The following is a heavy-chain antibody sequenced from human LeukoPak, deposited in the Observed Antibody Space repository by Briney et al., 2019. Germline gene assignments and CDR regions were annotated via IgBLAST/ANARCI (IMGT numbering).Heavy chain of an antibody. D-gene: IGHD1-26*01. V-gene: IGHV4-59*12. CDR3: ARMVVGATNNWFDP. CDR1: GGSISSYY. Sequence: SETLSLTCTVSGGSISSYYWSWIRQPPGKGLEWIGYIYHSGITNYNPSLKSRVTLSVDTSKSQLSLKLSSVTAADTAVYYCARMVVGATNNWFDPWGQGTLVTVSS. CDR2: IYHSGIT. J-gene: IGHJ5*02.